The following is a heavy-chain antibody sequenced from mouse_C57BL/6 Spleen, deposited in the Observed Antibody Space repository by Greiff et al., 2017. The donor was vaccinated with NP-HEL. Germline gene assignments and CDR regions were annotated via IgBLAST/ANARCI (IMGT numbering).Heavy chain of an antibody. CDR3: ARAYDYHEGYYFDY. CDR1: GFTFSSYA. V-gene: IGHV5-4*03. Sequence: EVKLMESGGGLVKPGGSLKLSCAASGFTFSSYAMSWVRQTPEKRLEWVATISDGGSYTYYPDNVQGRFTISRDNAKNNLYLQMSHLKSEDTAMYYCARAYDYHEGYYFDYWGQGTTLTVSS. CDR2: ISDGGSYT. J-gene: IGHJ2*01. D-gene: IGHD2-4*01.